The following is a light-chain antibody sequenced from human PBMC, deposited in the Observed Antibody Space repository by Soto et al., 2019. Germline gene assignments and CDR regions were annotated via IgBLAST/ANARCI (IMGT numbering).Light chain of an antibody. CDR3: HQYNNWPT. CDR2: GAS. Sequence: IVLTQSPATLSVSPGERATLACRASQSISSNLAWYQQKPGQAPSLLIYGASTRATGIPVRFSGSGSGTEFTLTISSLQSEDSAIYYCHQYNNWPTFGQGTKVDIK. J-gene: IGKJ1*01. CDR1: QSISSN. V-gene: IGKV3-15*01.